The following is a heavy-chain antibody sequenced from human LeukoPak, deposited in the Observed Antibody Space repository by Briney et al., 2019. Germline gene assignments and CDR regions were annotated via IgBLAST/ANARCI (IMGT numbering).Heavy chain of an antibody. D-gene: IGHD2-8*02. Sequence: SETLSLTCAVYGGSFSGYYWSWIRQPPGKGLEWIGEINHSGSTNYNPSLKSRVTISVDTSKNQFSLKLSSVTAAETAVYYCARGGRPLAVSDWGQGTLVTVSS. CDR2: INHSGST. CDR1: GGSFSGYY. J-gene: IGHJ4*02. CDR3: ARGGRPLAVSD. V-gene: IGHV4-34*01.